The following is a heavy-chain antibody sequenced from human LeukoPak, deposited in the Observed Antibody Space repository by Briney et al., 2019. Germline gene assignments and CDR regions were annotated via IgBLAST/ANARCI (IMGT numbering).Heavy chain of an antibody. CDR3: VRELYFYDSSGYYY. CDR2: ISSSSSRI. D-gene: IGHD3-22*01. Sequence: PGGSLRLSCAASGFSFSSYSMNWVRQAPGKGLEWVSYISSSSSRIYYADSVKGRFTISRDNAKNSLYLQMNSLRDEDTAVYYCVRELYFYDSSGYYYWGQGTLVTASS. CDR1: GFSFSSYS. V-gene: IGHV3-48*02. J-gene: IGHJ4*02.